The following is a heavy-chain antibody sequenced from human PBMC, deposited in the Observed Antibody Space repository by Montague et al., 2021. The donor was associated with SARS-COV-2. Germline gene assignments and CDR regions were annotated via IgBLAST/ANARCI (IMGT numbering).Heavy chain of an antibody. CDR2: IFWNDDK. V-gene: IGHV2-5*01. D-gene: IGHD7-27*01. CDR1: GFSLISDGVG. CDR3: AHSLLFSSLGEFDS. Sequence: PALVKPTQTLTLTCTFSGFSLISDGVGVGWIRQPPGKALEWLALIFWNDDKRYNSSLKNRLTVTKDTSKNQVVLTMTNMDPLDTGTYYCAHSLLFSSLGEFDSGGQGTLVTVA. J-gene: IGHJ4*02.